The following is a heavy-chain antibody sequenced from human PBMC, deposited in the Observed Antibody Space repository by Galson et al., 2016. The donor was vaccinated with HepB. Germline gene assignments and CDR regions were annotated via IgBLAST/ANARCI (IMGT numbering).Heavy chain of an antibody. Sequence: TLSLTCTVSGGSTSSGDYYWRWIRQPPGKGLEWIGYFYYSGTTYYNPSLKSRSTISVDPSKNQFSLKLSSVTAADTAVYYCARVHLGSNWSNNWFDPWGQGTLVTVSS. CDR3: ARVHLGSNWSNNWFDP. CDR2: FYYSGTT. V-gene: IGHV4-30-4*01. CDR1: GGSTSSGDYY. D-gene: IGHD6-13*01. J-gene: IGHJ5*02.